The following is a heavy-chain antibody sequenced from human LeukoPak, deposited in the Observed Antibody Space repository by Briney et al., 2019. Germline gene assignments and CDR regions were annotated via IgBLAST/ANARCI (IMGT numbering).Heavy chain of an antibody. D-gene: IGHD6-13*01. CDR3: ARDTDSSSFDY. CDR1: GGSISSHY. Sequence: SETLSPTCTVSGGSISSHYWSWIRQPPGKGLEWIGYIYYSGSTNYNPSLKSRVTISVDTSKNQFSLKLSSVTAADTAVYYCARDTDSSSFDYWGQGTLVTVSS. CDR2: IYYSGST. V-gene: IGHV4-59*11. J-gene: IGHJ4*02.